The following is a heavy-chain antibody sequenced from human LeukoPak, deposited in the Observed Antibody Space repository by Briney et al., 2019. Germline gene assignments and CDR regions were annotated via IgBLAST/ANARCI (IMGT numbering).Heavy chain of an antibody. CDR1: GGSISSYY. D-gene: IGHD6-13*01. CDR2: IYYSGST. J-gene: IGHJ2*01. CDR3: ARDRRYSSSWYDL. V-gene: IGHV4-59*01. Sequence: SETLSLTCTVSGGSISSYYWSWIRQPPGKGLEWIGYIYYSGSTNYNPSLKSRVTISVDTSKNQFSLKLSSVTAADTAVYYCARDRRYSSSWYDLWGRGTLVTVSS.